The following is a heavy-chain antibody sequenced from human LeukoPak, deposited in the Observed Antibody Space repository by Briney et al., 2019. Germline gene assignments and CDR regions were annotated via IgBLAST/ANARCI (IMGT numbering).Heavy chain of an antibody. CDR2: IYYSGST. Sequence: SETLSLTCTVSGGSISSGDYYWSWIRQPPGKGLEWIEYIYYSGSTYYNPSLKSRVTISVDTSKNQFSLKLSSVTAADTAVYYCARDLLYCGGDCGFDPWGQGTLVTVSS. D-gene: IGHD2-21*01. V-gene: IGHV4-30-4*08. CDR1: GGSISSGDYY. J-gene: IGHJ5*02. CDR3: ARDLLYCGGDCGFDP.